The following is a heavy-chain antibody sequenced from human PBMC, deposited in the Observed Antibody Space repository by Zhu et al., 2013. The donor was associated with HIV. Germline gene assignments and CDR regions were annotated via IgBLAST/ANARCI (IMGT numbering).Heavy chain of an antibody. CDR3: ARKDWDWKDGFDF. CDR2: IYYSGRT. D-gene: IGHD1-1*01. V-gene: IGHV4-59*01. Sequence: QVQLQESGPGLVEPSETLSLTCSVSGYSISRDYYWNWIRQPPGKGLEWIGYIYYSGRTDSNPSLKSRVSMSTDTSKNQFSLKVNFVTAADTAVYYCARKDWDWKDGFDFWGQGILVTVSS. CDR1: GYSISRDYY. J-gene: IGHJ4*02.